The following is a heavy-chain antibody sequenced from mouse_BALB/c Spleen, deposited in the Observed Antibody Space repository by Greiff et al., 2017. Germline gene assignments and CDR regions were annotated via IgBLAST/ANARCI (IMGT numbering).Heavy chain of an antibody. CDR3: GRGLLHAMDY. V-gene: IGHV14-3*02. D-gene: IGHD2-3*01. CDR1: GFNIKDTY. CDR2: IDPANGNT. Sequence: VQLQQSGAELVKPGASVKLSCTASGFNIKDTYMHWVKQRPEQGLEWIGRIDPANGNTKYDPKFQGKATIPADTSSNTAYLQLSSLTSEDTAVYYCGRGLLHAMDYWGQGTSVTVSS. J-gene: IGHJ4*01.